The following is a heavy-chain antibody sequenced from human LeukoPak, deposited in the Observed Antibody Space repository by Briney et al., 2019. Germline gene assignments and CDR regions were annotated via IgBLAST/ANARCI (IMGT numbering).Heavy chain of an antibody. D-gene: IGHD2/OR15-2a*01. CDR1: GGSISSYY. CDR2: IDTSGST. CDR3: AKVKDSGVIVLPYYFDY. Sequence: SETLSLTCTVSGGSISSYYWTWIRQPAGKGLEWIGRIDTSGSTNYNPSLKSRVTMSVDTSKNKFSLKLSSVTAADTAVYYCAKVKDSGVIVLPYYFDYWGQGTLVAVSS. V-gene: IGHV4-4*07. J-gene: IGHJ4*02.